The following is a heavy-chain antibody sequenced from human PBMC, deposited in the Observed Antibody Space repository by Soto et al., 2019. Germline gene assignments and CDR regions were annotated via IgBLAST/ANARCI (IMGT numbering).Heavy chain of an antibody. V-gene: IGHV4-34*01. D-gene: IGHD6-19*01. CDR3: ARGGSSDWQVALDI. Sequence: QVQQQPWGAGLLKPSETLSLTCTVYAGSFSHYYWNWIRQSPGKGLEWIGKIKHGGSSSYNQSLRSRVSISVDMPKNQFSLTLSSVTAADTAVYYCARGGSSDWQVALDIWGQGTMVPVSS. CDR1: AGSFSHYY. J-gene: IGHJ3*02. CDR2: IKHGGSS.